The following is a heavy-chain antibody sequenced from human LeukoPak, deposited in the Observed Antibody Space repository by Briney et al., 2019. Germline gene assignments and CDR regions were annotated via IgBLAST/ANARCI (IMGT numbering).Heavy chain of an antibody. CDR3: ARLPTSWSHVHY. CDR1: GFDVSKNF. CDR2: VYRDGAT. D-gene: IGHD2-2*01. V-gene: IGHV3-66*02. J-gene: IGHJ4*02. Sequence: GGSLRLSCEVSGFDVSKNFVNWVRQAPGKGLEWVSVVYRDGATFSADSVKDRFTISRDTSKNTLDLLMNSLTSEDTAVYYCARLPTSWSHVHYWGQGTLVTVSS.